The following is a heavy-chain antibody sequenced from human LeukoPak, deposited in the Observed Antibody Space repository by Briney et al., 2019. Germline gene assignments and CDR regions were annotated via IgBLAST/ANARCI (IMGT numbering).Heavy chain of an antibody. Sequence: GGSLRLSCAASGFTFDDYAMHWVRQAPGKGLEWVSGISWNSGSVGYADSVKGRFTISRDNAKNSLYLQMNSLRAEDTALYYCAKEDRRGRHFDYWGQGTLVTVSS. D-gene: IGHD3-16*01. CDR1: GFTFDDYA. V-gene: IGHV3-9*01. CDR3: AKEDRRGRHFDY. J-gene: IGHJ4*02. CDR2: ISWNSGSV.